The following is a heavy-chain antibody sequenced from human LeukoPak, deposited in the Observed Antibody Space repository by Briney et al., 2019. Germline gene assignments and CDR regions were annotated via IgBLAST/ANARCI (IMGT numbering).Heavy chain of an antibody. D-gene: IGHD1-1*01. V-gene: IGHV3-21*01. CDR1: GFTFSSYS. Sequence: GGSLRLSCAASGFTFSSYSMNWVRQAPGKGLEWVSSISSSSSYIYYADSVKGRFTISRDNAKNSLYLHMNSLRAEDTAVYYCARYGGDDVNDYWGQGTLVTVSS. CDR2: ISSSSSYI. J-gene: IGHJ4*02. CDR3: ARYGGDDVNDY.